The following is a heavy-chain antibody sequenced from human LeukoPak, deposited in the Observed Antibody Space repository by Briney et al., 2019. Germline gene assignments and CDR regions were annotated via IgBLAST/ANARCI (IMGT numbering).Heavy chain of an antibody. J-gene: IGHJ3*02. CDR1: GFTFDDYA. V-gene: IGHV3-9*01. CDR2: ISWNSGSI. D-gene: IGHD2-21*02. CDR3: ARVCGGDCYDAFDI. Sequence: GGSLRLSYAASGFTFDDYAMHWVRQAPGKGLEWVSGISWNSGSIGYADSVKGRFTISRDNAKNSLYLQMNSLRAEDTALYYCARVCGGDCYDAFDIWGQGTMVTVSS.